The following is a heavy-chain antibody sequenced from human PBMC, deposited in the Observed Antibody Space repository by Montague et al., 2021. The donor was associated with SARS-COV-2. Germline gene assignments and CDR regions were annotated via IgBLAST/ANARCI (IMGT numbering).Heavy chain of an antibody. CDR2: IYYSGST. CDR1: SGSINSGGFY. V-gene: IGHV4-61*08. J-gene: IGHJ2*01. D-gene: IGHD5-24*01. CDR3: ARDGYNAHQNYWYFDL. Sequence: SETLSLTCSVSSGSINSGGFYWSWIRQPPGKGLEWIGYIYYSGSTNYSPSLKSRVTISVDTSKNQFSLKLSSVTAAGTAVYYCARDGYNAHQNYWYFDLWGRGTLVTVSS.